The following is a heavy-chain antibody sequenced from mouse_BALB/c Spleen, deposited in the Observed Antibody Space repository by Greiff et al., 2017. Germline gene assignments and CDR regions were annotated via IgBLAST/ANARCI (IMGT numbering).Heavy chain of an antibody. D-gene: IGHD2-4*01. V-gene: IGHV1-9*01. CDR3: ATIYYDYDGFAY. J-gene: IGHJ3*01. CDR2: ILPGSGST. CDR1: GYTFSSYW. Sequence: VQLQQSGAELMKPGASVKISCKATGYTFSSYWIEWVKQRPGHGLEWIGEILPGSGSTNYNEKFKGKATFTADTSSNTAYMQLSSLTSEDSAVYYCATIYYDYDGFAYWGQGTLVTVSA.